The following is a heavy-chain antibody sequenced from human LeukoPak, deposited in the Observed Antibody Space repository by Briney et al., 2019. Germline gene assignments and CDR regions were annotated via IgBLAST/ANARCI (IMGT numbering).Heavy chain of an antibody. J-gene: IGHJ6*02. V-gene: IGHV1-18*01. CDR1: GYTFTCYG. D-gene: IGHD2-15*01. CDR3: ARYCSGGSCYSLVGRRAYGMDV. Sequence: ASVKVSCKASGYTFTCYGISWVRQAPGQGLEWMGWISAYNGNTNYAQKLQGRVTMTTDTSTSTAYMELRSLRSDDTAVYYCARYCSGGSCYSLVGRRAYGMDVWGQGTTVTVSS. CDR2: ISAYNGNT.